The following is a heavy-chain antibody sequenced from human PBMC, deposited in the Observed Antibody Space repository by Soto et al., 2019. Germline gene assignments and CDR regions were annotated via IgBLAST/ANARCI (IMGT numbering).Heavy chain of an antibody. CDR1: GGSISSYY. V-gene: IGHV4-4*07. Sequence: SETLSLTCTVSGGSISSYYWNWVRQPAGEGLEWIGRIYSSGSTNYNPSPKSRVTMSVDTSKNQFSLKLTSVTAADTAVYYCARSRTSDTSNYYYYFDYWGQGALVTVSS. J-gene: IGHJ4*02. CDR3: ARSRTSDTSNYYYYFDY. CDR2: IYSSGST. D-gene: IGHD3-22*01.